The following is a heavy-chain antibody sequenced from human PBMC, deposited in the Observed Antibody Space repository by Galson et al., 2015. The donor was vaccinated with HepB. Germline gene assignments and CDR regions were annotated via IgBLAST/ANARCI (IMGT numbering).Heavy chain of an antibody. CDR3: ATEGDTSTWYRY. Sequence: SLRLSCAASGFTVSGNYLSWVRQAPGKGLEWVSSIYSGDGTSYADSVKGRFTISRDNSKSSVYLQMNSLRAEDTAVYYCATEGDTSTWYRYWGRGTLVTVSS. V-gene: IGHV3-66*01. D-gene: IGHD6-13*01. CDR2: IYSGDGT. J-gene: IGHJ4*02. CDR1: GFTVSGNY.